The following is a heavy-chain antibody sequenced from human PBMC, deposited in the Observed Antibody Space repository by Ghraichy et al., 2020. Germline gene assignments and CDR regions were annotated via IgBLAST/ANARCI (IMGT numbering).Heavy chain of an antibody. CDR2: ISGSDDST. Sequence: LSLTCAASGFTFSDYAMSWVRQAPGQGLEWVSVISGSDDSTYYADSVKGRFTISRDNSKNTLYLQMNSLRAEDTAVYYCAKEGCTGIRCYMNCWGQGTLVTVSS. CDR3: AKEGCTGIRCYMNC. V-gene: IGHV3-23*01. D-gene: IGHD2-8*01. J-gene: IGHJ4*02. CDR1: GFTFSDYA.